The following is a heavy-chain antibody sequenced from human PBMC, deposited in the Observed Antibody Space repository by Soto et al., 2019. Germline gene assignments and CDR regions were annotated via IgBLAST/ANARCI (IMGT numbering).Heavy chain of an antibody. J-gene: IGHJ6*02. Sequence: SETLSLTCTVSGGSISSGDYYWSWIRQTPGKGLEWIGYIYYSGSTYYNPSLKSRVTISVDTSKNQFSLKLSSVTAADTAVYYCARDPWDNWNDDYYGMDVWGQGTTVTVSS. CDR3: ARDPWDNWNDDYYGMDV. CDR1: GGSISSGDYY. CDR2: IYYSGST. D-gene: IGHD1-20*01. V-gene: IGHV4-30-4*01.